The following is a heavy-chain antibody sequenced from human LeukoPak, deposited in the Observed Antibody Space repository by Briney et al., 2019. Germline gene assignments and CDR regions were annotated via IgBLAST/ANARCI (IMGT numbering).Heavy chain of an antibody. J-gene: IGHJ3*01. Sequence: PGGSLRLSCAASGFTFSNYAMTWVRQAPGKGLEWVSGIGGRGGSTHYADSVKGRFTISIDNSKNTLYLQMNSLRAEDTAVYYCVRVRDGHRDAFDVWGQGTMVTVSS. CDR2: IGGRGGST. CDR3: VRVRDGHRDAFDV. D-gene: IGHD5-24*01. CDR1: GFTFSNYA. V-gene: IGHV3-23*01.